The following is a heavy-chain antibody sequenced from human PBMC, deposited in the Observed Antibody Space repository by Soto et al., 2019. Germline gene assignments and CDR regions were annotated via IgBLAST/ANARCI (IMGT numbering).Heavy chain of an antibody. CDR3: ARDRIIGTSYSDY. CDR1: SGSINSFY. CDR2: IHSSGTT. V-gene: IGHV4-4*07. D-gene: IGHD1-7*01. Sequence: PSETLSLTCTVSSGSINSFYWAWMRQPAGKGLEWIGRIHSSGTTNYNPSLSSRVTMSVDPSKNQFSLRLTSVTAADTAVYYCARDRIIGTSYSDYWGQGILLTVSS. J-gene: IGHJ4*02.